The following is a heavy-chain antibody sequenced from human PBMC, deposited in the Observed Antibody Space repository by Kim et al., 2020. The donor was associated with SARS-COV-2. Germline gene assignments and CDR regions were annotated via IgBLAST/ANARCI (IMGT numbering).Heavy chain of an antibody. Sequence: KGRFTPSRENSKNTVYLQMNSLRAEDTAVYYCARPVNRYDSGGYFDPFDYWGQGALVAVSS. J-gene: IGHJ4*02. V-gene: IGHV3-30*01. CDR3: ARPVNRYDSGGYFDPFDY. D-gene: IGHD3-22*01.